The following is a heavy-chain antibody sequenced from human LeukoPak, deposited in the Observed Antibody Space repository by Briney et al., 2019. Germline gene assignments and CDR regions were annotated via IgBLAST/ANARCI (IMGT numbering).Heavy chain of an antibody. CDR1: GFTFSSYW. CDR3: ATYTHWVAGDV. Sequence: GGSLRLSCAASGFTFSSYWMSWVRQAPGKGLEWVANIKQDGSEKFYVDSVKGRFTISRDNARNSLYLQMNSLRPEDTAVYYCATYTHWVAGDVWGQGTTVTVSS. V-gene: IGHV3-7*01. D-gene: IGHD3-16*01. J-gene: IGHJ6*02. CDR2: IKQDGSEK.